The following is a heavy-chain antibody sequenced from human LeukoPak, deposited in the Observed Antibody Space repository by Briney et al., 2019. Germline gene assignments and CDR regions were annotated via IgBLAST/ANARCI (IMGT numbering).Heavy chain of an antibody. J-gene: IGHJ6*02. CDR2: ISSSSSYI. V-gene: IGHV3-21*01. Sequence: KPGGSLRLSCAASGFTFSSYAMPWVRQAPGKGLEWVSSISSSSSYIYYADSVKGRFAISRDNAKNSLYLQMNSLRTEDTAVYYCARYSGYDWDYGMDVWGQGTTVTVSS. CDR3: ARYSGYDWDYGMDV. D-gene: IGHD5-12*01. CDR1: GFTFSSYA.